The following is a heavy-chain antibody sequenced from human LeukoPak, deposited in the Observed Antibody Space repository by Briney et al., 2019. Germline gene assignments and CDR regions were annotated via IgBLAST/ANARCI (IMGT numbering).Heavy chain of an antibody. Sequence: ASVKVSCKASGYTFTTYAMHWVRQAPGQRLEWMGWINAGNGNTKYSQKFQGRVTITRDTSASTAYMELSSLRSEDTAVYYCARQDSYGYSDYWGQGTLVTVSS. J-gene: IGHJ4*02. CDR1: GYTFTTYA. D-gene: IGHD5-18*01. V-gene: IGHV1-3*01. CDR2: INAGNGNT. CDR3: ARQDSYGYSDY.